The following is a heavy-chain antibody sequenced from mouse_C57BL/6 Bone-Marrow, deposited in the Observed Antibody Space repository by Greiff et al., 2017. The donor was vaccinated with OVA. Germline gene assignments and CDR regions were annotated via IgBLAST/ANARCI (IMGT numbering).Heavy chain of an antibody. D-gene: IGHD2-1*01. V-gene: IGHV14-4*01. CDR3: TTPYGILCAY. CDR1: GFNIKDDY. J-gene: IGHJ3*01. Sequence: VQLQQSGAELVRPGASVKLSCTASGFNIKDDYMHWVKQRPEQGLEWIGWIDPENGDTEYASKFQGKATITADTSSNTAYLQLSSLTSEDTAVYYCTTPYGILCAYWGQGTLVTVSA. CDR2: IDPENGDT.